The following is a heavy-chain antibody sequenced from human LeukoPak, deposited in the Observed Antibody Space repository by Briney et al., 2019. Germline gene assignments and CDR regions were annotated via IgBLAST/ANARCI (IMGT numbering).Heavy chain of an antibody. CDR3: ARVSRIDAFDI. CDR1: GYTFTSYG. V-gene: IGHV1-69*13. J-gene: IGHJ3*02. Sequence: ASVKVSCKASGYTFTSYGISWVRQAPGQGLEWMGGIIPIFGTANYAQKFQGRVTITADESTSTAYMELSSLRSEDTAVYYCARVSRIDAFDIWGQGTMVTVSS. CDR2: IIPIFGTA. D-gene: IGHD5/OR15-5a*01.